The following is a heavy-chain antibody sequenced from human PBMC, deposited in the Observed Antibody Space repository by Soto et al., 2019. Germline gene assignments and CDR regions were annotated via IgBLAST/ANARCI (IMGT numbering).Heavy chain of an antibody. CDR1: GFIFNNYA. D-gene: IGHD3-22*01. Sequence: GASVKVSCKAFGFIFNNYAISWVRQAPGQGLEWMGWISANSGNTNYAQKLQGRVTMTTDTSTSTAYTELRSLRSDDTAVYYCATAGNYDSSGRDFWGQGTLVTVSS. CDR2: ISANSGNT. V-gene: IGHV1-18*04. CDR3: ATAGNYDSSGRDF. J-gene: IGHJ4*02.